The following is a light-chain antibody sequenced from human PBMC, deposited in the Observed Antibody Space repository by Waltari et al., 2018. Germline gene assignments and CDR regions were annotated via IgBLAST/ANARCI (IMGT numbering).Light chain of an antibody. CDR3: QKYGTLPAT. V-gene: IGKV3-20*01. Sequence: DIVLTQSPATLSLSPGERATISCRASQSVSRTLAWYQQKPGQAPRLLIYDTSSRAAGIPDRFSGSGFGTDFSLTISRLEPEDFAVYYCQKYGTLPATFGRGTKVEIK. CDR2: DTS. J-gene: IGKJ4*01. CDR1: QSVSRT.